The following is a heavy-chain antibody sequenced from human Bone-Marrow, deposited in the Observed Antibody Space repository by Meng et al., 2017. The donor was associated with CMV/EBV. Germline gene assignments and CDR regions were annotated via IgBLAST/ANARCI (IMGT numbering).Heavy chain of an antibody. Sequence: SETLSLTCAGSGGSISSSNWWSWVRQPPGKGLEWIGEIYHSGSTYYNPSLKSRVTIAVDKSNNQFSLKLTSVTAADTAVYYCARVAAYSSSWYDYWGQGTLVTVSS. CDR3: ARVAAYSSSWYDY. CDR1: GGSISSSNW. D-gene: IGHD6-13*01. J-gene: IGHJ4*02. CDR2: IYHSGST. V-gene: IGHV4-4*02.